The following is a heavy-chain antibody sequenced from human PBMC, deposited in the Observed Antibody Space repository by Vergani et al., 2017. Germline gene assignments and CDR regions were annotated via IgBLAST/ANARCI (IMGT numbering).Heavy chain of an antibody. CDR1: GGSFSGYY. CDR3: ARVRSVTTDYYYYYMDV. CDR2: INHSGST. D-gene: IGHD4-11*01. V-gene: IGHV4-34*01. J-gene: IGHJ6*03. Sequence: QVQLQQWGAGLLKPSETLSLTCAVYGGSFSGYYWSWIRQPPGKGLEWIGEINHSGSTNYNPSLKSRVTISVDTSKNQFSLKLRSVTAADTAVYYCARVRSVTTDYYYYYMDVWGKGTTVTVSS.